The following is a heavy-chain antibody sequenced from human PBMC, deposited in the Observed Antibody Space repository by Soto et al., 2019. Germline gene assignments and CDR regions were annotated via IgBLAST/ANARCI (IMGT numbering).Heavy chain of an antibody. D-gene: IGHD3-16*02. CDR2: FIPIFVTA. CDR1: GLTFSSYA. CDR3: ARAIVGRYPGVLAY. V-gene: IGHV1-69*06. J-gene: IGHJ4*02. Sequence: SVKVSCKASGLTFSSYAISWVRQPPGQELEWMGGFIPIFVTANYAQKFQGRVTITADKSTSTAYMELSSLRSEDTAVYYCARAIVGRYPGVLAYWGQGTLVTVSS.